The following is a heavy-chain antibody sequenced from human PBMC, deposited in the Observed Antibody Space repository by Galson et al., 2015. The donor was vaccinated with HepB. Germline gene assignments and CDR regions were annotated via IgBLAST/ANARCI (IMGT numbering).Heavy chain of an antibody. V-gene: IGHV3-21*01. Sequence: RLSCAASGFTFSYYTINWVRQAPGKGLEWVSSISGSSTYIYYTDSVWGRFTVSRDNSNDSLYLQMNSLRVEDTAVYYCARDRGRSDYGYYYGMDVWGQGTTVTVSS. CDR1: GFTFSYYT. CDR2: ISGSSTYI. J-gene: IGHJ6*02. CDR3: ARDRGRSDYGYYYGMDV. D-gene: IGHD4-17*01.